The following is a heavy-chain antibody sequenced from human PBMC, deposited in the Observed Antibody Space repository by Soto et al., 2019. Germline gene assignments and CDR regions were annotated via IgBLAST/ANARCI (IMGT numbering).Heavy chain of an antibody. V-gene: IGHV1-69*13. Sequence: SVKVSCKASGGTISSYAISWVRQAPGQGLEWMGGIIPIFGTANYAQKFQGRVTITADESTSTAYMELSSLRSEDTAVYYCARDYYDSSGYRGIDYWGQGTLVTVSS. D-gene: IGHD3-22*01. CDR1: GGTISSYA. J-gene: IGHJ4*02. CDR3: ARDYYDSSGYRGIDY. CDR2: IIPIFGTA.